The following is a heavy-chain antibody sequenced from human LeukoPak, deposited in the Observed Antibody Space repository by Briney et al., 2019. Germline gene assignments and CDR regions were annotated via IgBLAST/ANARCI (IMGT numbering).Heavy chain of an antibody. V-gene: IGHV4-59*11. CDR1: GGSISSHY. J-gene: IGHJ4*02. CDR2: IYYSGST. Sequence: PSETLSLTCTVSGGSISSHYWSWIRQPPGKGLEWIGYIYYSGSTNYNPSLKSRVTISVDTSKNQFSLKLSSVTAADTAVYYRARSPEGPFDYWGQGTLVTVSS. D-gene: IGHD1-14*01. CDR3: ARSPEGPFDY.